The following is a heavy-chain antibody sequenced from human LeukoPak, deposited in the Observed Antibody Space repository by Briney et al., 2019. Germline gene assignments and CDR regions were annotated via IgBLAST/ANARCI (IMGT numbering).Heavy chain of an antibody. Sequence: PGGSLSLSCAASGFPFISYWMTWVRPAPGEGLEWVANIKEDGSEKFYVDSVKGRFTISRDNANNSVYLQMNNLRAVDTAVYYCARDRIRVQLWLGGMDVWGQGTTVTVSS. V-gene: IGHV3-7*01. CDR1: GFPFISYW. J-gene: IGHJ6*02. D-gene: IGHD3-22*01. CDR2: IKEDGSEK. CDR3: ARDRIRVQLWLGGMDV.